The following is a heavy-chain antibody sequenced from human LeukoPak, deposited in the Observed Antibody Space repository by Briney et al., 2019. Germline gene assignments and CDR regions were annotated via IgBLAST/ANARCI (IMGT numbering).Heavy chain of an antibody. J-gene: IGHJ4*02. V-gene: IGHV1-69*05. CDR2: IIPIFGTA. Sequence: SVKVSCKASGGTFSSYAISWVRQAPGQGLEWMGRIIPIFGTANYAQKFQGRVTITTDESTSTAYMELSSLRSEDTAVYYCARGNCTNGACYAYFDYWGQGTLVTVSS. D-gene: IGHD2-8*01. CDR1: GGTFSSYA. CDR3: ARGNCTNGACYAYFDY.